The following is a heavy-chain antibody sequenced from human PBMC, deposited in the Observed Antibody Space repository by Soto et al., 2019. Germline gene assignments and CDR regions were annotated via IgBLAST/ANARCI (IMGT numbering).Heavy chain of an antibody. D-gene: IGHD4-4*01. CDR1: GYSFTSYW. CDR3: ARSAHDYSATKYYYYGMEV. V-gene: IGHV5-51*01. CDR2: IYPGDSDT. Sequence: GESLKISCKGSGYSFTSYWIGWVRQMPGKGLEWMGIIYPGDSDTRYSPSFQGQVTISADKSISTAYLQWSSLKASDTAMYYCARSAHDYSATKYYYYGMEVWGQGTTVTVSS. J-gene: IGHJ6*02.